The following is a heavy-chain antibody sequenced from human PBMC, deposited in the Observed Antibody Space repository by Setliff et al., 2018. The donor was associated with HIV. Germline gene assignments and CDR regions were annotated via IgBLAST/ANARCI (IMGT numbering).Heavy chain of an antibody. J-gene: IGHJ4*02. CDR1: GGSISSGSYY. CDR2: IYTSGST. CDR3: AGYGSGTYPYFDY. D-gene: IGHD3-10*01. V-gene: IGHV4-61*02. Sequence: SETLSLTCTVSGGSISSGSYYWSWIRQPAGKGLEWIGRIYTSGSTNYNPSLKSRVTISVDASENQFSLKLTSVTAADTAVYYCAGYGSGTYPYFDYWGQGTLVTVS.